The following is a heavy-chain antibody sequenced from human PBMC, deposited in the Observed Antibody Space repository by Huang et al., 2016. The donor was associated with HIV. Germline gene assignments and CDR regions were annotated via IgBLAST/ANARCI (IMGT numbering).Heavy chain of an antibody. CDR2: ISGSGSST. J-gene: IGHJ4*02. Sequence: EVQLLESGGGLVQPGGSLRLSCAASIFTFSTSAMSWVRQAPGKGREWVSGISGSGSSTYYADSVKGRFTISRDNSRNTLYLQMKSLRVEDTAIYYCAKGSERSLTGPKYQYYFDYWGQGTLVTVSS. V-gene: IGHV3-23*01. D-gene: IGHD3-3*01. CDR3: AKGSERSLTGPKYQYYFDY. CDR1: IFTFSTSA.